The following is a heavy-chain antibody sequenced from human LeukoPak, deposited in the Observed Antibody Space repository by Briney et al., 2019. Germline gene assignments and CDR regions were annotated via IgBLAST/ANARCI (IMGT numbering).Heavy chain of an antibody. Sequence: GASVKVSCKASGYTFTNYGISWVRQAPGQGLEWMGWISAYNGKTDYAQKFQGRVTMTTDTSTSTAYMELRSLRSDDTAVYYCARPDYGGNRGAFDIWGQGTMVTVSS. CDR1: GYTFTNYG. CDR3: ARPDYGGNRGAFDI. D-gene: IGHD4-23*01. CDR2: ISAYNGKT. J-gene: IGHJ3*02. V-gene: IGHV1-18*01.